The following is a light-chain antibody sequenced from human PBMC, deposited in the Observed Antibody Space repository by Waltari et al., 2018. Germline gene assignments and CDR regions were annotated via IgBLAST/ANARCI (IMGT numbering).Light chain of an antibody. J-gene: IGLJ3*02. CDR1: SGVSVGSYR. CDR3: MIWHSSTWV. V-gene: IGLV5-45*03. Sequence: QAVLTQPSSLSASPGASASLTCTLRSGVSVGSYRIYWYQQKPGSPPQFLLMYKSDSDNRQASGLPGRFSGSQDASANAGILLISGVQTEYEADYHCMIWHSSTWVFGGGTKLTVL. CDR2: YKSDSDN.